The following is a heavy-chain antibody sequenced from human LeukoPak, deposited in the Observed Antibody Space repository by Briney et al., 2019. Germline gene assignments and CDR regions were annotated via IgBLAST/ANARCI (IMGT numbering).Heavy chain of an antibody. J-gene: IGHJ4*02. Sequence: SETLSVTRVVHGGSSTGCYWCWIRQPPGEGLWWIGGINHAVSTYYNPSLKSRVTISVDTSKNQFSLKLSSVTTADTAVYYCARLPGVRGVIFPRRVSHYFDYWGQGTLVTVSS. D-gene: IGHD3-10*01. CDR1: GGSSTGCY. V-gene: IGHV4-34*01. CDR2: INHAVST. CDR3: ARLPGVRGVIFPRRVSHYFDY.